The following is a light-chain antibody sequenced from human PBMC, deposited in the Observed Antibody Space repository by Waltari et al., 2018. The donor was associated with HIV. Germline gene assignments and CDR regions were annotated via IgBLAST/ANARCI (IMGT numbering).Light chain of an antibody. CDR1: SSNIGSRS. CDR3: SAWDVTLNGLV. J-gene: IGLJ2*01. CDR2: SNT. Sequence: QSLLTQSPSASGTAGQRVNISFFGTSSNIGSRSVNRYHHFPGTPPTPPIFSNTERPAGVPDRFSGSKSGTSASLAISGLHSQDEADYYCSAWDVTLNGLVFGGGTRLSVL. V-gene: IGLV1-44*01.